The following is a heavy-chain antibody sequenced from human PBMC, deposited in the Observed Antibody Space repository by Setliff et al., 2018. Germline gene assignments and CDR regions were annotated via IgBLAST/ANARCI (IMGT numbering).Heavy chain of an antibody. Sequence: GASVKVSCKASGYIFTRYRITWVRQCPGQGLEWMGWISTRNDDTGYAQKFKGRVTLTTDTSTNTAYMELRSLRSDDTAVYYCARRSGDRGMTTGWPDDFDYWGRGTLVTVSS. CDR2: ISTRNDDT. J-gene: IGHJ4*01. V-gene: IGHV1-18*01. D-gene: IGHD4-17*01. CDR1: GYIFTRYR. CDR3: ARRSGDRGMTTGWPDDFDY.